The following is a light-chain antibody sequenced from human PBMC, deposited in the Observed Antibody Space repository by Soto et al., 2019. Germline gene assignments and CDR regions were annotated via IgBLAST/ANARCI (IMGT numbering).Light chain of an antibody. V-gene: IGKV3-20*01. CDR3: QQYGSSPLT. CDR2: GAS. J-gene: IGKJ4*01. Sequence: EVVLTQSPGTLSLSPGERATLSCRASQSVSSSYLAWYQQKPGQAPRLLIFGASSRATGIPDRFSGNGSGTDFTLTISRLDPEDFAVYYCQQYGSSPLTFGGGTKVEIK. CDR1: QSVSSSY.